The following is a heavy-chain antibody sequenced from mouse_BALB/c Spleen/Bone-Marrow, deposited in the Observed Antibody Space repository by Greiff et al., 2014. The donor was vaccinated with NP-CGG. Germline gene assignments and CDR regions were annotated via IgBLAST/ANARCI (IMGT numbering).Heavy chain of an antibody. CDR2: INPYNDGT. Sequence: VQLKESGPELVKPGASVKMSCKASGYTFTSYVMHWVKQKPGQRLEWIGYINPYNDGTKYNEKFKGKATLTSDKSSSTAYMELSSLTSEDSAVYYCARKVWYYAMDYWGQGTSVTVSS. J-gene: IGHJ4*01. CDR3: ARKVWYYAMDY. CDR1: GYTFTSYV. V-gene: IGHV1-14*01. D-gene: IGHD2-10*02.